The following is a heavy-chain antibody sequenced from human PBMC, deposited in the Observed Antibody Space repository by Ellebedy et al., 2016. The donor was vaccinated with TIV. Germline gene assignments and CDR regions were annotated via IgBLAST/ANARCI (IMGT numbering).Heavy chain of an antibody. CDR1: GGSISSANFY. D-gene: IGHD1-26*01. CDR3: ARDSLATSGTPDS. Sequence: SETLSLTCTVSGGSISSANFYWGWIRQPPGKGLEWIGNIYHSGSTYYNPSLKSRVTLSVDTAKNQFSLNLSSVTAADTAVYYCARDSLATSGTPDSWGQGTLVTVSS. V-gene: IGHV4-39*02. J-gene: IGHJ5*02. CDR2: IYHSGST.